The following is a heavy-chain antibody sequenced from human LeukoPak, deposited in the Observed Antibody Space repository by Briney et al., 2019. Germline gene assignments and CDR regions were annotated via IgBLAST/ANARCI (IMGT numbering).Heavy chain of an antibody. V-gene: IGHV4-61*01. Sequence: SETLSLTCTVSGYSISSGYYWGWIRQPPGKGLEWIGYIYYSGSTNYNPSLKSRVTISVDTSKNQFSLKLSSVTAADTAVYYCARALHYYDSSGYPDNWGQGTLVTVSS. D-gene: IGHD3-22*01. CDR3: ARALHYYDSSGYPDN. CDR2: IYYSGST. CDR1: GYSISSGYY. J-gene: IGHJ4*02.